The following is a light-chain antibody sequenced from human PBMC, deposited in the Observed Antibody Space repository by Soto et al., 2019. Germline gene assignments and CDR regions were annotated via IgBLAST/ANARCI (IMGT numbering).Light chain of an antibody. CDR1: QSITNNY. V-gene: IGKV3-20*01. CDR3: QQYRTSPIT. CDR2: GAS. J-gene: IGKJ5*01. Sequence: ETVLTQPPGTLSLSPGERATLSCRASQSITNNYLAWYQQKPGQAPRLLIYGASSRVTGIPDRFSGSGSGTDFTLTISRLEPEDFAVYYCQQYRTSPITFGQGTRLEIK.